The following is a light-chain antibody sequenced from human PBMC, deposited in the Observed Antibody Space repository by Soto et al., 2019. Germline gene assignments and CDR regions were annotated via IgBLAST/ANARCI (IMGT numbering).Light chain of an antibody. Sequence: DIQLTQSPSFLSASVGDRVTITCRASQGISSYLAWYQQKPGKAPRLLIYAASTLQSGVPSRFSGSESGKEFTLTISTLQPEDFATYYCQQLNSYPLPFGGGTKVEIK. CDR2: AAS. V-gene: IGKV1-9*01. CDR3: QQLNSYPLP. J-gene: IGKJ4*01. CDR1: QGISSY.